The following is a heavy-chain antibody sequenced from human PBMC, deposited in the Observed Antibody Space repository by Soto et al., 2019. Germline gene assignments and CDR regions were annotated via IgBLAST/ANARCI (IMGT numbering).Heavy chain of an antibody. CDR3: ARARFAWVVAATRGPYFQH. V-gene: IGHV1-69*02. CDR2: IIPILGIA. J-gene: IGHJ1*01. CDR1: GGTFSSYT. D-gene: IGHD2-15*01. Sequence: QVQLVQSGAEVKKPGSSVKVSCKASGGTFSSYTISWVRQAPGQGLEWMGRIIPILGIANYAQKFQGRVTITADKSTSTAYMGLSSLRSEDTAVYYCARARFAWVVAATRGPYFQHWGQGTLVTVSS.